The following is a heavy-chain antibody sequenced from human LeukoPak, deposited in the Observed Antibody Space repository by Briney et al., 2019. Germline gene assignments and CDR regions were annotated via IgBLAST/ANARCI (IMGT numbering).Heavy chain of an antibody. CDR2: INWNGGST. CDR3: ARGGPPSSSLDY. Sequence: PGGSLRLSCAASGFTFDEYGMSWVRQAPGKGLEWVSGINWNGGSTGYADSVKGRFTISRDNAKNSLYLQMNSLRAEDTALYYCARGGPPSSSLDYWGQGTLVTVSS. CDR1: GFTFDEYG. J-gene: IGHJ4*02. D-gene: IGHD6-6*01. V-gene: IGHV3-20*04.